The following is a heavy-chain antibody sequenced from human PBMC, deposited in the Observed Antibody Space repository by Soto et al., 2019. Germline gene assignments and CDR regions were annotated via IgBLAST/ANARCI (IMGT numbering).Heavy chain of an antibody. CDR2: IIPILGIA. Sequence: QVQLVQSGAEVKKPGSSVKVSCKASGGTFSSYTISWVRQAPGQGLEWMGRIIPILGIANYAQKFQGRVTITADKSTSTAYMELSSLRSEDTAVYYCARAGCDRGNWNLNWFDPWGQGTLVTVSS. CDR1: GGTFSSYT. D-gene: IGHD1-20*01. CDR3: ARAGCDRGNWNLNWFDP. V-gene: IGHV1-69*02. J-gene: IGHJ5*02.